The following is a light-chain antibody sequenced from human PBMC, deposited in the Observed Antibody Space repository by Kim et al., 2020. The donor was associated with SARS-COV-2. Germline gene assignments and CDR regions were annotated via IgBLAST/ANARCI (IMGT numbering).Light chain of an antibody. V-gene: IGKV3-20*01. CDR2: GAS. J-gene: IGKJ1*01. CDR1: QSVSLNY. Sequence: SPGEEATLSCRASQSVSLNYLAWYQLKPGQAPRPLIYGASNRATGVPERFSGSGSGTDFTLIISRLEPEDFALYYCHQYGRSPWTFGQGTRVDIK. CDR3: HQYGRSPWT.